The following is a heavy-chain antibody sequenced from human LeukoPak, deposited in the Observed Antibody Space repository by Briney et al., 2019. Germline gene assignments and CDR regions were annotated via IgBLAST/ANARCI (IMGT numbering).Heavy chain of an antibody. D-gene: IGHD6-19*01. CDR1: GYTFTSYD. V-gene: IGHV1-8*01. Sequence: ASVKVSCKASGYTFTSYDINWVRQATGQGLEWMGWMNPNSGNTAYAQKFQGRVTMTRNTSISTAYMELSSLRSEDTAVYYCARGGQWLVLNWFDPWGQGTLVTVSS. CDR2: MNPNSGNT. J-gene: IGHJ5*02. CDR3: ARGGQWLVLNWFDP.